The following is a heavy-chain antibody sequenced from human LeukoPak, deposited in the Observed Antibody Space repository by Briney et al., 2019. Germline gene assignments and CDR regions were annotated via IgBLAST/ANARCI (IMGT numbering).Heavy chain of an antibody. J-gene: IGHJ3*02. CDR3: ARVPYYDFQADAFDI. D-gene: IGHD3-3*01. Sequence: SQTLSLTCAISGDSVSSNSAAWNWIRQSPSRGLEWLGRTYYRSKWYDDYAVSVRSRITINPDTSKNQFSLQLNSVTPEDTAVYYCARVPYYDFQADAFDIWGQGTMVTVSS. CDR2: TYYRSKWYD. V-gene: IGHV6-1*01. CDR1: GDSVSSNSAA.